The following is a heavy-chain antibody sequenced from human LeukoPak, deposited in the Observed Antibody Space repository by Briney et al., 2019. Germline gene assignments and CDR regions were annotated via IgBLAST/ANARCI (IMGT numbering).Heavy chain of an antibody. J-gene: IGHJ4*02. CDR1: GFTFSSYG. CDR3: ASSKTGIVVVPAAIGPHFDY. CDR2: ISYDGSDE. V-gene: IGHV3-30*03. Sequence: HPGRSLRLSCAASGFTFSSYGMHWVRQAPGKGLEWVAFISYDGSDEYSADSVKGRFTISRDNSKNTLYLQMNSLSAEDTAVYYCASSKTGIVVVPAAIGPHFDYWGQGTLVTVSS. D-gene: IGHD2-2*01.